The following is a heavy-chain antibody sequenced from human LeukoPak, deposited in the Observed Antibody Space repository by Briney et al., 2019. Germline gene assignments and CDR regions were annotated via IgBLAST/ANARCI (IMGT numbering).Heavy chain of an antibody. CDR3: ARDLVPAAIPYYYMDV. V-gene: IGHV1-2*02. CDR2: INPNSGGT. Sequence: GAXVKVSCKASGYTFTGYYMHWVRQAPGQGLEWVGWINPNSGGTNYAQKFQGRVTMTRDTSISTAYMELSRLGSDDTAVYYCARDLVPAAIPYYYMDVWGKGTTVTVSS. D-gene: IGHD2-2*01. CDR1: GYTFTGYY. J-gene: IGHJ6*03.